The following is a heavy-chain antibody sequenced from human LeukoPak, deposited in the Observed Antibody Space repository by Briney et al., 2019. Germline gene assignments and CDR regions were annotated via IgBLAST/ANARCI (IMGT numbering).Heavy chain of an antibody. Sequence: GGSLRLSCAASGFTFSSYGMHWVRQAPGKGLEWVAFIRYDGSNKYYADSVKGRFTISRDNSKNTLYLQMNSLRAEDTAVYYCAKDPPFAPAYYDFWSGYYMDVWGKGTTVTVSS. J-gene: IGHJ6*03. V-gene: IGHV3-30*02. CDR1: GFTFSSYG. CDR3: AKDPPFAPAYYDFWSGYYMDV. D-gene: IGHD3-3*01. CDR2: IRYDGSNK.